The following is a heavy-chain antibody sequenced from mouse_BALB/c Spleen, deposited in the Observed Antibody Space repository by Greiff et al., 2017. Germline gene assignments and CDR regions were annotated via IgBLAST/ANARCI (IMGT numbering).Heavy chain of an antibody. CDR1: GYAFSSSW. J-gene: IGHJ1*01. D-gene: IGHD1-2*01. CDR3: ASHYYGPDWYFDV. CDR2: IYPGDGDT. Sequence: QVQLQQSGPELVKPGASVKISCKASGYAFSSSWMNWVKQRPGQGLEWIGRIYPGDGDTNYNGKFKGKATLTADKSSSTAYMQLSSLTSVDSAVYFCASHYYGPDWYFDVWGAGTTVTVSS. V-gene: IGHV1-82*01.